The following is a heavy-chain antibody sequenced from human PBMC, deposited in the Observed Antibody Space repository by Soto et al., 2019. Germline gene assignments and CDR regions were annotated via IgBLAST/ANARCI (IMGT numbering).Heavy chain of an antibody. V-gene: IGHV1-69*06. J-gene: IGHJ6*02. CDR3: SIAARRGGDYYSYGMDV. CDR1: GGTFSSYA. Sequence: QVQLVQSGAEVKKPGSSVKVSCKASGGTFSSYAISWVRQAPGQGLEWMGGIIPIFGTANYAQKFQGRVTITADKSTSTAYMELSSLRSEDTAVYYCSIAARRGGDYYSYGMDVWGQGTTVTVSS. D-gene: IGHD6-6*01. CDR2: IIPIFGTA.